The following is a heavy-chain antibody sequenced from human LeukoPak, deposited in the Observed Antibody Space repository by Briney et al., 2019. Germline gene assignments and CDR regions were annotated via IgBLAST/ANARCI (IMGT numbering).Heavy chain of an antibody. CDR2: IYYSGST. V-gene: IGHV4-59*01. J-gene: IGHJ4*02. Sequence: TSETLSLTCTVSGGSISSYYWSWIRQPPGKGLEWIGYIYYSGSTNYNPSLKSRVTFSVDTSKNQFSLKLSSVTAADTAVYYCARDRGNNYFDYWGQGTLVTVSS. D-gene: IGHD2/OR15-2a*01. CDR1: GGSISSYY. CDR3: ARDRGNNYFDY.